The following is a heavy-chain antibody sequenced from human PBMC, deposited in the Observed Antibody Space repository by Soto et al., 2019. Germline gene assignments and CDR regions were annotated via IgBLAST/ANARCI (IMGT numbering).Heavy chain of an antibody. D-gene: IGHD3-16*01. CDR3: ARDSQTQRLYYDYVWGSYTDYFDY. CDR1: GFTFSSYS. CDR2: ISSSSSYI. J-gene: IGHJ4*02. Sequence: GGSLRLSCAASGFTFSSYSMNWVRQAPGKGLEWVSSISSSSSYIYYADSVKGRFTISRDNAKNSLYLQMNSLRAEDTAVYYCARDSQTQRLYYDYVWGSYTDYFDYWGQGTLVTVSS. V-gene: IGHV3-21*01.